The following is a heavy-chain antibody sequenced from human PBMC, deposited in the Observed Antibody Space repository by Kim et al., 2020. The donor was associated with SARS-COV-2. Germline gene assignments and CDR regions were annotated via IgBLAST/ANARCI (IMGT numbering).Heavy chain of an antibody. CDR3: ARSYPTSWRTAGAFDI. CDR2: SGST. V-gene: IGHV4-31*03. D-gene: IGHD2-2*01. J-gene: IGHJ3*02. CDR1: GGSISSGGYY. Sequence: TLSLTCTVSGGSISSGGYYWSWIRQHPGKGLEWIGYSGSTYYNPSLKSRVTISVDTSKNQFSLKLSSVTAADTAVYYCARSYPTSWRTAGAFDIWGQG.